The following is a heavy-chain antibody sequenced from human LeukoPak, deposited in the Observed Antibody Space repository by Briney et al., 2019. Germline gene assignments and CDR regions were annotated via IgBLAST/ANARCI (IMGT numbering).Heavy chain of an antibody. CDR2: IARTTDYI. Sequence: GSLRLSCAASGFTFSSFSMNWVRQAPGKGLEWVSSIARTTDYIYYADSVKGRFTISRDRAKNSLFLQMNSLRAEDTAVYYCASDYSDYSYYYYGLDVWGQGTTVIVSS. J-gene: IGHJ6*02. CDR1: GFTFSSFS. V-gene: IGHV3-21*01. D-gene: IGHD4-11*01. CDR3: ASDYSDYSYYYYGLDV.